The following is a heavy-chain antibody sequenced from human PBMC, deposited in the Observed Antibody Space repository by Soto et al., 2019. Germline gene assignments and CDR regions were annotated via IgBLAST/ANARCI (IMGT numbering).Heavy chain of an antibody. CDR3: ARGGYGYSGYEGGDYYYYGMDV. D-gene: IGHD5-12*01. CDR2: IYYSGST. V-gene: IGHV4-28*03. Sequence: PSETLSLTCAVSGYSISSSNWWGWIRQPPGKGLEWIGYIYYSGSTYYNPSLKSRVTISVDTSKNQFSLKLSSVTAADTAVYYCARGGYGYSGYEGGDYYYYGMDVWGQGTTVTVSS. CDR1: GYSISSSNW. J-gene: IGHJ6*02.